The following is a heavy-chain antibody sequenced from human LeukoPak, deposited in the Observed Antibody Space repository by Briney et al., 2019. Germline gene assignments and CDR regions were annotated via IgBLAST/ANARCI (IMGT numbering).Heavy chain of an antibody. D-gene: IGHD3-10*01. J-gene: IGHJ4*02. Sequence: GGSLRLSCAASGFTFRTYTMNWVRQAPGKGLEWVSSISSSSSYLFYADSVKGRFTISRDNAKNSLYLQMNSLRAEDTAVYYCASGEGPGTYFYWGQGTLVTVSS. V-gene: IGHV3-21*01. CDR1: GFTFRTYT. CDR2: ISSSSSYL. CDR3: ASGEGPGTYFY.